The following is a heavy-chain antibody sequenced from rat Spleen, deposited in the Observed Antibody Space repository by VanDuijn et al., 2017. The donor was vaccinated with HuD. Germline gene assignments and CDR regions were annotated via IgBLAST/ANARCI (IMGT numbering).Heavy chain of an antibody. CDR2: ISPSGVRT. Sequence: EVQLVESGGGLVQPGRSLKLSCSVSGFSFGAYGMHWIRQAPAKGLDWVASISPSGVRTCFRDSVKGRFTISRDNAKSTLYLHMDSLRSEDTAXXYXXXDGXXXPLXXXWGQGVXVTVSS. CDR1: GFSFGAYG. CDR3: XXDGXXXPLXXX. V-gene: IGHV5-19*01. D-gene: IGHD3-1*01. J-gene: IGHJ2*01.